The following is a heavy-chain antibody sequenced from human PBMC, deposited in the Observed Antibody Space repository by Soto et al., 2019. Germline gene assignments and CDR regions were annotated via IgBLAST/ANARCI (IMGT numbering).Heavy chain of an antibody. D-gene: IGHD6-6*01. CDR1: GYTFTGYY. Sequence: EASVKVSCKASGYTFTGYYMHWVRQAPGQGLEWMGWINPNSGGTNYAQKFQGWVTMTRDTSISTAYMELSRLRSDDTAVYYCARKGEYSSSSGYYGMDVWGQGTTVTVSS. CDR3: ARKGEYSSSSGYYGMDV. CDR2: INPNSGGT. J-gene: IGHJ6*02. V-gene: IGHV1-2*04.